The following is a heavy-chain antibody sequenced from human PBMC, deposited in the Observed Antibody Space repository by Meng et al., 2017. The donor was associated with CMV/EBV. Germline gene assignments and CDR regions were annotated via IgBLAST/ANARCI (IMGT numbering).Heavy chain of an antibody. Sequence: SETLSLTCTVSGYSISSGYYWGWIRQPPGKGLEWIGSIYHSGSTYYNPSLKSRVTISVDTSKNQFSLKLNSVTAADTAVYYCARSITIFGVVMGFDPWGQGTLVTVSS. D-gene: IGHD3-3*01. CDR2: IYHSGST. CDR3: ARSITIFGVVMGFDP. J-gene: IGHJ5*02. V-gene: IGHV4-38-2*02. CDR1: GYSISSGYY.